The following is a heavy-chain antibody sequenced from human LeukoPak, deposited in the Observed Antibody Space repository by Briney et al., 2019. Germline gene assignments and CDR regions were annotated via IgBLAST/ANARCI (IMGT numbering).Heavy chain of an antibody. J-gene: IGHJ4*02. CDR1: GFTFSSYE. Sequence: GGSLRLSCAASGFTFSSYEMNWVRQAPGKGLEWGSYISSSGSTIYYADSVKGRFTISRDNAKNSLYLQMNSLRAEDTAVYYCARDYCSGGSCYSDYWGQGTLVTVSS. D-gene: IGHD2-15*01. V-gene: IGHV3-48*03. CDR3: ARDYCSGGSCYSDY. CDR2: ISSSGSTI.